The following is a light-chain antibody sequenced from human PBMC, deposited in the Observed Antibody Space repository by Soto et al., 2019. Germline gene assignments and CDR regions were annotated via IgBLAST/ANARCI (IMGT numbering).Light chain of an antibody. CDR1: QNISRW. CDR3: QQYNSYSQT. Sequence: DIQMTQSPSTLSASIGDRVTITCRASQNISRWLAWYQQKPGKAPKLLMYDASSLQSGVPSRFSGSGSGTEFTLTISSLQPDDFATYYCQQYNSYSQTFGQGTKVDIK. J-gene: IGKJ1*01. CDR2: DAS. V-gene: IGKV1-5*01.